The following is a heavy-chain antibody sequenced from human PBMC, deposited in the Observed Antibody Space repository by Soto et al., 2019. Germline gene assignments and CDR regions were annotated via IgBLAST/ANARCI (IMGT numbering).Heavy chain of an antibody. D-gene: IGHD3-22*01. CDR1: GGSITSGAYY. V-gene: IGHV4-31*11. J-gene: IGHJ5*02. CDR3: ARYYFDSSGYSNWFDP. Sequence: QVQLQESGPGLVKPSQTLSLTCAVSGGSITSGAYYWTWIRQHPGKGLEWIAYIHYSGRTYYNPSLKSRVTISVDPSNNQFSLKLSSVTAADPAVYYCARYYFDSSGYSNWFDPWGQGTLVTVSS. CDR2: IHYSGRT.